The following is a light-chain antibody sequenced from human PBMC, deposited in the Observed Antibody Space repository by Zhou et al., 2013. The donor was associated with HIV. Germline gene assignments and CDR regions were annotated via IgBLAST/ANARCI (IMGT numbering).Light chain of an antibody. CDR1: QSLLHSNGFIL. Sequence: DIVXTQSPLSLPVTPGEPASISCRSSQSLLHSNGFILLDWYLQKPGQSPQLLISLASSRASGVPDRFSGSGTGTYFTLKISRVEAVDVGVYYCMQSRQTPRTFGPGTKVDIK. CDR3: MQSRQTPRT. J-gene: IGKJ3*01. CDR2: LAS. V-gene: IGKV2-28*01.